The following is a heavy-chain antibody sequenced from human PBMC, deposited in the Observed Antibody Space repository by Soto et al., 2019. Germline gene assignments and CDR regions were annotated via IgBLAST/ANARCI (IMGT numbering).Heavy chain of an antibody. CDR3: ASRDPYGDYAHAFDI. V-gene: IGHV4-4*02. CDR1: GGSIIGDRW. Sequence: PSETRSLTCGISGGSIIGDRWWNCVRQPPGKELEWTGDIYHSGSTDYNPSLKSRVTISVDKAKNQVSLRLSSVTAADTAVYYCASRDPYGDYAHAFDIWGRGSMVTVSS. D-gene: IGHD4-17*01. J-gene: IGHJ3*02. CDR2: IYHSGST.